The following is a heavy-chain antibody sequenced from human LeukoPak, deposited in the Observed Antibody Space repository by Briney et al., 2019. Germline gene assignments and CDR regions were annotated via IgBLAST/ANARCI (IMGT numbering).Heavy chain of an antibody. J-gene: IGHJ5*02. Sequence: PGGSLRLSCAASGFTFTSYAMSWVRQPPGKGLEWIGSIYYSGSTYYNPSLKSRVTISVDTSKNQFSLKLSSVTAADTAVYYCARSLVAAQLLLSNWFDPWGQGTLVTVSS. CDR2: IYYSGST. D-gene: IGHD2-2*01. CDR1: GFTFTSYA. CDR3: ARSLVAAQLLLSNWFDP. V-gene: IGHV4-39*01.